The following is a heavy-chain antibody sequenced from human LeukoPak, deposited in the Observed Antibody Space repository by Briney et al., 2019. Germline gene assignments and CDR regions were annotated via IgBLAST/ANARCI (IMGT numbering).Heavy chain of an antibody. Sequence: SVKLSCKASGGTFSSYAISWVRQAPGQGLEWMGRIIPIFGTANYAQKFQGRVTITTDESTSTAYMELSSLRSEDTAVYYCARRRYYYDSSGYYYVNDAFDIWGQGTMVTVSS. J-gene: IGHJ3*02. CDR1: GGTFSSYA. CDR3: ARRRYYYDSSGYYYVNDAFDI. V-gene: IGHV1-69*05. CDR2: IIPIFGTA. D-gene: IGHD3-22*01.